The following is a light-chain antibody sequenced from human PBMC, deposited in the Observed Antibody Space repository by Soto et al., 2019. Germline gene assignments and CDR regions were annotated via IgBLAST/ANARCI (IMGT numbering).Light chain of an antibody. Sequence: QSALTQPASVSGSPGQSITISCTGTSSDVGSYNLVSWYQQQPGKAPKLMIFETSKRPSGVSTRFSGSKSGNTASLTISGLQAEDEGEYYCCSYAGTRTVVFGGGTKLTVL. V-gene: IGLV2-23*01. J-gene: IGLJ2*01. CDR1: SSDVGSYNL. CDR3: CSYAGTRTVV. CDR2: ETS.